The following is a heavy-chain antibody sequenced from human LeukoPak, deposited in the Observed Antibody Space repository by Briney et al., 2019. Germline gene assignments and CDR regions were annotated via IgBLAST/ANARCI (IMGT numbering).Heavy chain of an antibody. V-gene: IGHV1-8*01. CDR3: ARLAHYYDSSGYYVDY. D-gene: IGHD3-22*01. CDR1: GYTFTSYD. CDR2: MNPNRGNT. Sequence: ASVKVSCKASGYTFTSYDINWVRQATGQGLEWMGWMNPNRGNTGYAQKFQGRVTMTRNTSISTAYMELSSLRSEDTAVYYCARLAHYYDSSGYYVDYWGQGTLVTVSS. J-gene: IGHJ4*02.